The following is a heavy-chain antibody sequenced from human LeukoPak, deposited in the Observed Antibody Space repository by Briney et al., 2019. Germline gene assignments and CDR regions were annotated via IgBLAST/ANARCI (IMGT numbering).Heavy chain of an antibody. CDR2: INTDGSST. CDR3: AKVGDYYGSGKYSNFDY. D-gene: IGHD3-10*01. J-gene: IGHJ4*02. CDR1: GFTFSSYW. Sequence: PGGSLRLSCAASGFTFSSYWMYWVRQTPGKGLVWVSHINTDGSSTSYADSVKGRFTISRDNAKNTLYLQMSSLRAEDTAVYYCAKVGDYYGSGKYSNFDYWGQGTLVTVSS. V-gene: IGHV3-74*01.